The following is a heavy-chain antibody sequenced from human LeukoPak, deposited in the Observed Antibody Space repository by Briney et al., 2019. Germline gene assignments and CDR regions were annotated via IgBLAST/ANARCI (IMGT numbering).Heavy chain of an antibody. CDR2: IYYSGST. CDR3: AREGLYYYDSSGYPDF. D-gene: IGHD3-22*01. CDR1: GGSISSSSYY. V-gene: IGHV4-39*07. Sequence: SGTLSPTCAVSGGSISSSSYYWGWIRQPPGKGLEWIGSIYYSGSTYYNPSLKSRVTISVDTSKNQFSLKLSSVTAADTAVYYCAREGLYYYDSSGYPDFWGQGTLVTVSS. J-gene: IGHJ4*02.